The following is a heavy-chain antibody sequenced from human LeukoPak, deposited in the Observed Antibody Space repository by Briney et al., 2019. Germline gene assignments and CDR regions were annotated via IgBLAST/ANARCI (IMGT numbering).Heavy chain of an antibody. CDR2: IYYSGST. D-gene: IGHD3-22*01. CDR3: ARGEYYDSSGYPSPYNWFDP. Sequence: PSETLSLTCTVSGGSISSSSHYWGWIRLPPGKGLEWIGSIYYSGSTYYNPSLKSRVTISVDTSKNQFSLKLSSVTAADTAVYYCARGEYYDSSGYPSPYNWFDPWGQGTLVTVSS. J-gene: IGHJ5*02. CDR1: GGSISSSSHY. V-gene: IGHV4-39*01.